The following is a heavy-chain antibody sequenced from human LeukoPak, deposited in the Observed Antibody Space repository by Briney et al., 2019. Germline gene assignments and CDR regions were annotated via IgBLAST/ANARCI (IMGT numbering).Heavy chain of an antibody. V-gene: IGHV1-69*13. Sequence: SVKVSCKASGGTFSSYAISWVRQAPGQGLEWMGGIIPIFGTANYAQKFQGRVTITADESTSTAYMELSSLRSEDTAVCYCVRYGDYGTWGQGTLVTVSS. CDR3: VRYGDYGT. CDR1: GGTFSSYA. J-gene: IGHJ4*02. D-gene: IGHD4-17*01. CDR2: IIPIFGTA.